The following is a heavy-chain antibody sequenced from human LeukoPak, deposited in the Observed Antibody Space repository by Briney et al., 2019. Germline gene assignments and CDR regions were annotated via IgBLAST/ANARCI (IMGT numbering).Heavy chain of an antibody. CDR1: GFTFSSYA. D-gene: IGHD4-17*01. CDR2: ISSNGGST. Sequence: GGSLRLSCAASGFTFSSYAMHWGRQAPGKGLEYVSAISSNGGSTYYANSVKGRFTISRDDSRNTLYFQMGSLRPEDMAVYFCARDLGGDYDHWGQGTLVTVSS. CDR3: ARDLGGDYDH. V-gene: IGHV3-64*01. J-gene: IGHJ4*02.